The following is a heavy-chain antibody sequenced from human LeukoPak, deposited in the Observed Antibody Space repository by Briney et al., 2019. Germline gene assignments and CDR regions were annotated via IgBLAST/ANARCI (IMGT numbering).Heavy chain of an antibody. CDR1: GFTFSSYS. CDR2: ITRSSDVI. J-gene: IGHJ6*03. Sequence: GGSLRLSCAASGFTFSSYSVNWVRQAPGKGLEWVSYITRSSDVIYYADSVKGRFTVSRDNAGNSLFPQMNSLRAEDMAVYYCARVSLYHYYMDVWGKGTTVTVSS. V-gene: IGHV3-48*01. CDR3: ARVSLYHYYMDV.